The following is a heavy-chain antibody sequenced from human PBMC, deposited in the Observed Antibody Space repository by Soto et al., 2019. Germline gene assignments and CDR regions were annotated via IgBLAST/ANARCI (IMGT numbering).Heavy chain of an antibody. D-gene: IGHD4-4*01. J-gene: IGHJ4*02. CDR1: GFTFNAYA. V-gene: IGHV3-23*01. Sequence: EVQLLESGGGLVQPGGSLRLSCAASGFTFNAYAMTWVRQAPGKGLEWVSAIGGNGGNRYYAASVKGRFTISRDNSKDTLDLQMNRLRVEDTAVYYCARVASDYINSVDHWGQGILVTVSS. CDR3: ARVASDYINSVDH. CDR2: IGGNGGNR.